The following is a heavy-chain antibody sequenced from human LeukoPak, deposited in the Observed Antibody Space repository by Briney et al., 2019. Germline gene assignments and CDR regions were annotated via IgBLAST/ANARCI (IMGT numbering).Heavy chain of an antibody. CDR3: ARGLQIAARPGYTWFDP. Sequence: ASVKVSCKPSGYTFSDYYIHWVRQAPGQGLEWMGWINPNSGGTNYAQKFQGRVTMTRDTSISTAYMELSRLRSDDTAVYYCARGLQIAARPGYTWFDPWGQGTLVTVSS. J-gene: IGHJ5*02. CDR2: INPNSGGT. V-gene: IGHV1-2*02. D-gene: IGHD6-6*01. CDR1: GYTFSDYY.